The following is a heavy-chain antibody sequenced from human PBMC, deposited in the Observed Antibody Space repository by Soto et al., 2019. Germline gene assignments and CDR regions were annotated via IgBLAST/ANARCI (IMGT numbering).Heavy chain of an antibody. D-gene: IGHD4-17*01. CDR2: IYYSGSS. Sequence: QVQLQESGPGLVKPSQTLSLTCTVSGGSISSGGYYWSWIRQHPGKGLEWIGYIYYSGSSDYNPSLKSRVTISEDTSKNQFSLKLSSVTAADTAVYYCARSTVKGGDAFDIWGQGTMVTVSS. J-gene: IGHJ3*02. CDR1: GGSISSGGYY. CDR3: ARSTVKGGDAFDI. V-gene: IGHV4-31*03.